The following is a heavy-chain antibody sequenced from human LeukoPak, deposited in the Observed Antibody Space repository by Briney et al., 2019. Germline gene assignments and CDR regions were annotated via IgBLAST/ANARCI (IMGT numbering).Heavy chain of an antibody. Sequence: GGSLRLSCAASGHTFSSYAMSWVRQAPGKGLEWVSTISGSGGSTDYADSVKGRFTISRDNSKNTLYLQMNSLRAEDTAVYYCAKDPSRYDSSGYALGYWGQGTLVTVSS. D-gene: IGHD3-22*01. J-gene: IGHJ4*02. V-gene: IGHV3-23*01. CDR1: GHTFSSYA. CDR2: ISGSGGST. CDR3: AKDPSRYDSSGYALGY.